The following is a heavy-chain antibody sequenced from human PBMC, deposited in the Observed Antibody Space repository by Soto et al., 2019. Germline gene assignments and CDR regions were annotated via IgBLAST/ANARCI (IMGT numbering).Heavy chain of an antibody. CDR1: DGSISCSSYA. D-gene: IGHD2-8*01. Sequence: PSETLSLTCAFSDGSISCSSYAWGWIRQPPGKGLEWIGSIYYRGSTYYNPSLKSRVTISVDTSKNQFSLKLSSVTAADTAVYYCARSMGYCTNGVCRDAFDIWGQGTLVTVSS. CDR3: ARSMGYCTNGVCRDAFDI. CDR2: IYYRGST. J-gene: IGHJ3*02. V-gene: IGHV4-39*01.